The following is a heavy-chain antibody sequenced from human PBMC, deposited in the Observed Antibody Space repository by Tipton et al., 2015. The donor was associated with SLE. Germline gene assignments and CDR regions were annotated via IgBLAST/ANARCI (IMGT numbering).Heavy chain of an antibody. V-gene: IGHV4-39*07. Sequence: TLSLTCSVSGGSISTTDHYWGWIRQPPGKGLEWIGSVFYSGNTYYNESLQSRVTISIDTSKNHFSLKLYSVTAADTAVYYCAREDSSSWFYTRFDPWGQGTLVTVPS. J-gene: IGHJ5*02. CDR1: GGSISTTDHY. D-gene: IGHD2-2*02. CDR2: VFYSGNT. CDR3: AREDSSSWFYTRFDP.